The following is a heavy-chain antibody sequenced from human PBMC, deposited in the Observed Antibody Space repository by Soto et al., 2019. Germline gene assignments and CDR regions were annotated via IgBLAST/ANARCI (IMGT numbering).Heavy chain of an antibody. CDR3: AGVVAAMYSWFDP. J-gene: IGHJ5*02. CDR1: GYTFTSYG. Sequence: ASVKVSCKASGYTFTSYGISWVRQAPGQGLEWMGWINAGNGNTKYSQKFQGRVTITRDTSASTAYMELSSLRSEDTAVYYCAGVVAAMYSWFDPWGQGTLVTVSS. V-gene: IGHV1-3*01. CDR2: INAGNGNT. D-gene: IGHD2-15*01.